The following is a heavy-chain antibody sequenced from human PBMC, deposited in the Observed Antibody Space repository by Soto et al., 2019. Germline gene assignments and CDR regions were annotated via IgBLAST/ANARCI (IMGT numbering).Heavy chain of an antibody. CDR2: INSDGSST. CDR3: ARDVYYYDSSGSEYYYYGMDV. J-gene: IGHJ6*02. V-gene: IGHV3-74*01. CDR1: GFTFSSYW. Sequence: EVQLVESGGGLVQPGGSLRLSCAASGFTFSSYWMHWVRQAPGKGLVWVSRINSDGSSTSYADSVKGRFTISRANAKNTLYLQMNSLRAEDTAVYYCARDVYYYDSSGSEYYYYGMDVWGQGTTVTVSS. D-gene: IGHD3-22*01.